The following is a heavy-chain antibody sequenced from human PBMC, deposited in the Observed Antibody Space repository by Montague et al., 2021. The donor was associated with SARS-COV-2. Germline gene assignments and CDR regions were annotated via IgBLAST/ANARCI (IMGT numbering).Heavy chain of an antibody. J-gene: IGHJ4*02. CDR2: IWNDGSDK. CDR3: AKDRQRQLLSFFDA. Sequence: SLRLSWSASGFSFSRYGMNWVRQAPGKGLEWVALIWNDGSDKYYADSVKGRFTISRDNSKNMLFLHMNSLRAEDTATYYCAKDRQRQLLSFFDAWGQGALITVSS. CDR1: GFSFSRYG. V-gene: IGHV3-33*06. D-gene: IGHD3-16*02.